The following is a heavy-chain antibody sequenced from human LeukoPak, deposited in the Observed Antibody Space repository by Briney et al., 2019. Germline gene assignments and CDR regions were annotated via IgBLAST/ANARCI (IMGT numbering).Heavy chain of an antibody. J-gene: IGHJ5*02. CDR1: GGSISSSSYY. D-gene: IGHD1-26*01. V-gene: IGHV4-39*01. CDR3: ARHVAVGADNWFDP. Sequence: SETLSLTCTVSGGSISSSSYYWGWIRLPPGKGLEWIGSIYYSGSTYYNPSLKSRVTISVDTSKNQFSLKLSSVTAADTAVYYCARHVAVGADNWFDPWGQGTLVTVSS. CDR2: IYYSGST.